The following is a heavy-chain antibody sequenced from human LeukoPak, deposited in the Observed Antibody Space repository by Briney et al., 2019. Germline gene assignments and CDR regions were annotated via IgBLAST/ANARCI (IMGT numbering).Heavy chain of an antibody. CDR3: ARVPSWGVVVPAAIDY. Sequence: PGRSLRLSCAPSGFTFSYYGMHWVRQAPGKGLEGVTVIWFDGSNTYYADSVKGRFTISRYNSKNTLYLQMNSLRAEDTAVYYCARVPSWGVVVPAAIDYWAQGTLVTVSS. CDR1: GFTFSYYG. CDR2: IWFDGSNT. V-gene: IGHV3-33*01. J-gene: IGHJ4*02. D-gene: IGHD2-2*01.